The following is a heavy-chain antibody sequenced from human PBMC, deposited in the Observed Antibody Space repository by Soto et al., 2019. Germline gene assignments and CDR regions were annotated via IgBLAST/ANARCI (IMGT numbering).Heavy chain of an antibody. D-gene: IGHD5-18*01. CDR1: GGTFGTYT. CDR3: ARDTTY. V-gene: IGHV1-69*02. CDR2: IIPYLDIT. Sequence: QVKLVQSGAEVKKPGSSVKVSCKASGGTFGTYTISWVRQAPGQGLEWMGRIIPYLDITDYAQKFQGRFTIAADKSTTTAYMELNSLRSADTAVYFCARDTTYWGQGTLVTVSS. J-gene: IGHJ4*02.